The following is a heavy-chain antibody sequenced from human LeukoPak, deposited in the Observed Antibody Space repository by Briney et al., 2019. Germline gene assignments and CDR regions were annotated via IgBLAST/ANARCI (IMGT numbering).Heavy chain of an antibody. CDR3: ARDEYYSDSSGYYGQGVAFDI. Sequence: ASVKVSCKAAGYTFATYYIHWVRQAPGHGLEWMGVINPNGGATNYALKFYGRVTMTRDMSTTTVYMDLSSLRSEDTAVYYCARDEYYSDSSGYYGQGVAFDIWGQETRVTVSS. J-gene: IGHJ3*02. CDR2: INPNGGAT. D-gene: IGHD3-22*01. V-gene: IGHV1-46*01. CDR1: GYTFATYY.